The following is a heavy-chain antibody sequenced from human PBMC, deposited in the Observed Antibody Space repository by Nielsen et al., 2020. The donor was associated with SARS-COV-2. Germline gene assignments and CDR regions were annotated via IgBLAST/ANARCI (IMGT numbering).Heavy chain of an antibody. Sequence: ASVKVSCKASGYTFTSYYMHWVRQAPGQGLEWMGIINPSGGGTSYAQKFQGRVTMTRDTSTSTVYMELSSLRSEDTAVYYCARCYYDRNGMDVWGQGTTVTVSS. J-gene: IGHJ6*02. CDR2: INPSGGGT. D-gene: IGHD3-22*01. V-gene: IGHV1-46*01. CDR1: GYTFTSYY. CDR3: ARCYYDRNGMDV.